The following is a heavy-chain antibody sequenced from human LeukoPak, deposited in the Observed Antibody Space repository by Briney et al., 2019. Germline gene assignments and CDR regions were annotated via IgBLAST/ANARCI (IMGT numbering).Heavy chain of an antibody. D-gene: IGHD3-22*01. Sequence: PGGSLRLSCAASGFTFSSYGTHWVRQAPGKGLEWVAVISYDGSNKYYVDSVKGRFTISRDNSKNTLYLQMNSLRAEDTAVYYCAKDPYYYDSRVRGDDYWGQGTLVTVSS. CDR1: GFTFSSYG. V-gene: IGHV3-30*18. J-gene: IGHJ4*02. CDR2: ISYDGSNK. CDR3: AKDPYYYDSRVRGDDY.